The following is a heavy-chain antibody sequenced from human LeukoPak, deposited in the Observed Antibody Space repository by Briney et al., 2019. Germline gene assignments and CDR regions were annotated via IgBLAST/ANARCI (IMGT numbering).Heavy chain of an antibody. CDR3: ARERGPAGAPGYFYYGMDV. V-gene: IGHV3-33*01. J-gene: IGHJ6*02. Sequence: PGRSLRLSCAASGFTFSSYGMHWVRQAPGEGLEWVAVIWYDGTNKYYADSVKGRFTISRDNAKNTLYLQMNSLRAEDTAMYYCARERGPAGAPGYFYYGMDVWGQGTTVTVSS. CDR1: GFTFSSYG. D-gene: IGHD2-8*02. CDR2: IWYDGTNK.